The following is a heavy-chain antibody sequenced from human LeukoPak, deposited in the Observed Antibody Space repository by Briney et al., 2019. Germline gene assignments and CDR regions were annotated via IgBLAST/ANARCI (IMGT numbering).Heavy chain of an antibody. J-gene: IGHJ3*02. Sequence: SETLSLTCTVSGGSISSHYWNWIRQPPAKGLEWIGYIYYSGSTNYNPSLKSRVTISVDTSKNQFSLKLSSVTAADTAVYYCARETTVVTPGRSDVFDIWGQGTMVTVSS. CDR3: ARETTVVTPGRSDVFDI. CDR1: GGSISSHY. CDR2: IYYSGST. D-gene: IGHD4-23*01. V-gene: IGHV4-59*11.